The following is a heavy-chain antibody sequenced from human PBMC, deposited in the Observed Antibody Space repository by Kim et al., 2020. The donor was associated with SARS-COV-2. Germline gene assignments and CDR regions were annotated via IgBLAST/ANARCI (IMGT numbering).Heavy chain of an antibody. CDR3: ARVNIAAAGVYYYYYYMDV. CDR2: ISSSGSTI. Sequence: GGSLRLSCAASGFTFSSYEMHWVRQAPGKGLEWVSCISSSGSTIYYADSVKGRFTISRDNAKNSLYLQMNSLRAEDTAVYYCARVNIAAAGVYYYYYYMDVWGKGTTVTVSS. CDR1: GFTFSSYE. D-gene: IGHD6-13*01. J-gene: IGHJ6*03. V-gene: IGHV3-48*03.